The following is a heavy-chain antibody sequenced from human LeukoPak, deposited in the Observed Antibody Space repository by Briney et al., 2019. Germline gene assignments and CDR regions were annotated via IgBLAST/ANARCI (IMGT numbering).Heavy chain of an antibody. V-gene: IGHV3-64D*06. J-gene: IGHJ4*02. D-gene: IGHD3-16*01. CDR2: ISSNGGST. CDR3: LKDDSDYVWGSYMDY. Sequence: GGPLRLSCSPSGFTFSSYAMHLVRQAPGKGLEYVSAISSNGGSTYYADSVKGRFTISRDNYKTTLYLQMSSLRAEDTAVYYWLKDDSDYVWGSYMDYWGQGTLVTVSS. CDR1: GFTFSSYA.